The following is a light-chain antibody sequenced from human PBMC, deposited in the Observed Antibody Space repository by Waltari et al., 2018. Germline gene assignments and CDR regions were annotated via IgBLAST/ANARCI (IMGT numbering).Light chain of an antibody. CDR1: KLAAKY. CDR2: QVT. Sequence: SYDLTQPPSVSASPGQTASIACFGSKLAAKYVSRYPQKPGQSPVLVIYQVTKRPSVIPERFSASNSGNTATLTVSETQAVDEASYYCQTWDSNTVVFGGGTTLTVL. CDR3: QTWDSNTVV. J-gene: IGLJ2*01. V-gene: IGLV3-1*01.